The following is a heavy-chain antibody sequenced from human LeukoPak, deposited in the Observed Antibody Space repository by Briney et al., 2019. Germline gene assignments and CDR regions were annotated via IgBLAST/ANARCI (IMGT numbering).Heavy chain of an antibody. Sequence: ASVKVSCKASGYTFTSYAMHWVRQAPGQWLEWMGWINAGNGNTKYSQKFQGRVTITRDTSASTAYMELSSLRSEDTAVYYCARGGELRFLEWFHWGQGTLVTVSS. V-gene: IGHV1-3*01. CDR3: ARGGELRFLEWFH. D-gene: IGHD3-3*01. J-gene: IGHJ4*02. CDR1: GYTFTSYA. CDR2: INAGNGNT.